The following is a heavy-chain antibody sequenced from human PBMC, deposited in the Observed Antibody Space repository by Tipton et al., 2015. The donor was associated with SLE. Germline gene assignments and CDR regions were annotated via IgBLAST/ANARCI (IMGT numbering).Heavy chain of an antibody. J-gene: IGHJ6*02. CDR3: ARNEDYYDSSALDV. V-gene: IGHV1-18*01. CDR2: ISAYNGNT. CDR1: DYSFRSSG. D-gene: IGHD3-22*01. Sequence: QLVQSGAEVKKPGASVKVSCKSSDYSFRSSGISWVRQAPGQGLEWMGWISAYNGNTNYAQKLQGRVTMTTDTSTSTAYMELTSLRSDDTAVYYCARNEDYYDSSALDVWGQGTTVTVSS.